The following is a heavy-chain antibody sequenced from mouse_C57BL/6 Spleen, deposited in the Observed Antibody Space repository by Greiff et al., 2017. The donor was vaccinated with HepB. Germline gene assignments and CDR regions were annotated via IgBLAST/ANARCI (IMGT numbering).Heavy chain of an antibody. CDR1: GYTFTSYW. V-gene: IGHV1-52*01. CDR2: IDPSDSET. CDR3: ARGYGYDRAYFDV. D-gene: IGHD2-2*01. J-gene: IGHJ1*03. Sequence: VQLQQSGAELVRPGSSVKLSCKASGYTFTSYWMHWVKQRPIQGLEWIGNIDPSDSETHYNQKFKDKATLTVDKSSSTAYMQLSSLTSEDSAVYYCARGYGYDRAYFDVWGTGTTVTVSS.